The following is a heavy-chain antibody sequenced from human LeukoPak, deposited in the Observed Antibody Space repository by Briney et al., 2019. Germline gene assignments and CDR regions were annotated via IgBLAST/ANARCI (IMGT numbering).Heavy chain of an antibody. D-gene: IGHD3-10*01. J-gene: IGHJ4*02. CDR3: AKDKYYYGSGGDFDH. CDR1: GFDFSYYG. V-gene: IGHV3-30*18. CDR2: ISYDGSNQ. Sequence: GGSLRLSCAASGFDFSYYGMHWVRQAPGKGLEWVTLISYDGSNQYYADSMKGRFTISRDNSKNTVFLQINSLRPEDTAVYYCAKDKYYYGSGGDFDHWGQGTLVTVSS.